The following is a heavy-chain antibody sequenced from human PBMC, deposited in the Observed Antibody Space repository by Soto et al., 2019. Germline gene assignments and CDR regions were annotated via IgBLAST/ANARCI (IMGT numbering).Heavy chain of an antibody. CDR3: TSMVRGVIIARDYYYGMDV. CDR2: IYYTGST. D-gene: IGHD3-10*01. CDR1: GGSISSGGYY. J-gene: IGHJ6*02. Sequence: PSETLSLTCTVSGGSISSGGYYWSWIRQPPGKGLEWIGYIYYTGSTYYNPSLKSRVTMSLDTSRNQLLLQLNSVTAADTAVYYCTSMVRGVIIARDYYYGMDVWGQGTTVTVSS. V-gene: IGHV4-61*08.